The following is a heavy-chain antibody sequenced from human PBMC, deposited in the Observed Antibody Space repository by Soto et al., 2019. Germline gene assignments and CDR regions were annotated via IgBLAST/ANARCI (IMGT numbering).Heavy chain of an antibody. Sequence: ASVKVSCKASGYTFTNYGVHWVRQAPGQGLEWMGWIHLESRKTSFAQKFQGRLTMTGDTSIDTAYMDLTSLTSEDTAVYYCAITPGWFAGMAVWGQGTTVTVSS. D-gene: IGHD6-19*01. CDR2: IHLESRKT. CDR1: GYTFTNYG. V-gene: IGHV1-8*02. J-gene: IGHJ6*02. CDR3: AITPGWFAGMAV.